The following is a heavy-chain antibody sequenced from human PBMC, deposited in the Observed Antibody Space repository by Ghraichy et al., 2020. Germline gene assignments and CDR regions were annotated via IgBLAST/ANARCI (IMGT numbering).Heavy chain of an antibody. Sequence: SQTLSLTCTVSGGSISSNDDYCGWIRQPPGKGLEWIGSIFYNGNVYYNPSLKSRVTISVDTSKNQFSLKLSSVTAADTAVYYCARHHWRGNDAFDIWGQGTLVTVSS. CDR3: ARHHWRGNDAFDI. V-gene: IGHV4-39*01. D-gene: IGHD3-16*01. CDR1: GGSISSNDDY. J-gene: IGHJ3*02. CDR2: IFYNGNV.